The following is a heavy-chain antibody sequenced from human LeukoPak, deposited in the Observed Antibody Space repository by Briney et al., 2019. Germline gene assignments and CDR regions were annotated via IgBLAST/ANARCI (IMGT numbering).Heavy chain of an antibody. J-gene: IGHJ5*02. D-gene: IGHD5-18*01. Sequence: GSSVKVSCKASGGTFTSYAMNWVRQAPGQGLEWMGWINTNTGNPTYAQGFTGRFVFSLDTSVSTAYLQISSLKAEDTAVYYCARGQTGYKFDPWGQGTLVTVSS. CDR3: ARGQTGYKFDP. CDR1: GGTFTSYA. V-gene: IGHV7-4-1*02. CDR2: INTNTGNP.